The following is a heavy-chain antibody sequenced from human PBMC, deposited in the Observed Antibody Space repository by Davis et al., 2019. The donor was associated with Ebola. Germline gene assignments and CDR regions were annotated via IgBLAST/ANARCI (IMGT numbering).Heavy chain of an antibody. J-gene: IGHJ6*02. CDR2: IYYSGST. Sequence: MPSETLSLTCTVSGGSISSYYWSWIRQPPEKGLEWIGYIYYSGSTNYNPSLKSRVTISVDTSKNQFSLKLSSVTAADTAVYYCARHHHDFWSGYYLSYYYYGMDVWGQGTTVTVSS. V-gene: IGHV4-59*08. D-gene: IGHD3-3*01. CDR3: ARHHHDFWSGYYLSYYYYGMDV. CDR1: GGSISSYY.